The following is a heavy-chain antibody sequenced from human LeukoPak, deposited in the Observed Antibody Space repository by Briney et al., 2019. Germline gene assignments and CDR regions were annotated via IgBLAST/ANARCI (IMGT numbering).Heavy chain of an antibody. CDR2: INHSGST. J-gene: IGHJ3*02. CDR1: GGSFSGYY. D-gene: IGHD2-2*01. CDR3: ARPYCSSTSCYVVAFDI. V-gene: IGHV4-34*01. Sequence: SETLSLTCAVYGGSFSGYYWSWIRQPPGKGLEWIGEINHSGSTNYNPSLKSRVTISVDTSKNQFSLKMSSVTAADTAVYYCARPYCSSTSCYVVAFDIWGQGTMVTVSS.